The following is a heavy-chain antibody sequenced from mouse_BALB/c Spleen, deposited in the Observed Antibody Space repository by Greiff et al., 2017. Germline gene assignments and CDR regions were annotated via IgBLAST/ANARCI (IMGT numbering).Heavy chain of an antibody. J-gene: IGHJ2*01. CDR3: ARRNYGSSYYFDY. CDR1: GFAFSSYD. V-gene: IGHV5-12-1*01. CDR2: ISSGGGST. Sequence: EVKLVESGGGLVKPGGSLKLSCAASGFAFSSYDMSWVRQTPEKRLEWVAYISSGGGSTYYPDTVKGRFTISRDNAKNTLYLQMSSLKSEDTAMYYCARRNYGSSYYFDYWGQGTTLTVSS. D-gene: IGHD1-1*01.